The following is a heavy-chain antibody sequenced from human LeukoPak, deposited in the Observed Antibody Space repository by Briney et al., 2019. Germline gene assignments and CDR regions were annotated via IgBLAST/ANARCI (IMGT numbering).Heavy chain of an antibody. J-gene: IGHJ4*02. D-gene: IGHD3-9*01. CDR2: IGSGGVSAAT. CDR1: GFTFSTYA. V-gene: IGHV3-23*01. Sequence: PGGSLRLSCVASGFTFSTYAMSWVRQAPGKGPEWVSAIGSGGVSAATDYADSVKGRFTISRDDSKNTLYLQMDSLRAEDTAVYYCAKYQPPLRYFDWSGGQGTLVTVSS. CDR3: AKYQPPLRYFDWS.